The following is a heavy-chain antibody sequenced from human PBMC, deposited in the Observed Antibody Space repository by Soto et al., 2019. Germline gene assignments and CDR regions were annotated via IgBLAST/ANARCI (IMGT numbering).Heavy chain of an antibody. D-gene: IGHD2-2*01. CDR3: ARAMPGMDV. J-gene: IGHJ6*02. CDR2: ISNDGSNE. V-gene: IGHV3-30-3*01. Sequence: QEQLVESGGGVVQPGRSLRLSCSASGFTLSYFAMHWVRQTPGKGLEWVALISNDGSNEHYADSVRGRFTISRDNSKHMLYLQMSGLRTEDTATYSCARAMPGMDVWGQGTTVTVSS. CDR1: GFTLSYFA.